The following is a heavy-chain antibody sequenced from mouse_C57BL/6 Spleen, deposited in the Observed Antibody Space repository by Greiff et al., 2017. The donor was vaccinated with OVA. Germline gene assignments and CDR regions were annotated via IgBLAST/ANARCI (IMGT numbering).Heavy chain of an antibody. CDR1: GYTFTDYY. Sequence: QVQLQQSGPELVKPGASVKISCKASGYTFTDYYINWVKQRPGQGLEWIGWIFPGSGSTYYNEKFKGKATLTVDKSSSTAYMLLSSLTSEDSAVYFCARLETLYYGSSYGYFDVWGTGTTVTVSS. J-gene: IGHJ1*03. CDR3: ARLETLYYGSSYGYFDV. V-gene: IGHV1-75*01. CDR2: IFPGSGST. D-gene: IGHD1-1*01.